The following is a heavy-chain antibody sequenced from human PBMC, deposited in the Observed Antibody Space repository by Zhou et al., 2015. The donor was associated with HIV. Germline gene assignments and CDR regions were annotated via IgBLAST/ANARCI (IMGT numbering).Heavy chain of an antibody. CDR3: ASYRNYGDELNYAFDI. CDR2: IIPIFGTA. D-gene: IGHD4-17*01. Sequence: QVQLVQSGAEVKKPGSSVKVSCKASGGTFSSYAISWVRQAPGQGLEWMGGIIPIFGTANYAQKFQGRVTITADESTSTAYMELSSLRSEDTAVYYCASYRNYGDELNYAFDIWGQGTMVTVSS. CDR1: GGTFSSYA. J-gene: IGHJ3*02. V-gene: IGHV1-69*01.